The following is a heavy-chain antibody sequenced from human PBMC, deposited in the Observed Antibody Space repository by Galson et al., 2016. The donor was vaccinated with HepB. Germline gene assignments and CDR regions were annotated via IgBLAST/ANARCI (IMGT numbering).Heavy chain of an antibody. D-gene: IGHD2-21*02. CDR2: ISGRGGST. V-gene: IGHV3-23*01. CDR1: GFTFSSYA. J-gene: IGHJ6*02. Sequence: SLRLSCAASGFTFSSYAMSWVRQAPGKGLEWVSGISGRGGSTYYADSVKGRFTISRDNSKNTLYLQMNSLRAEDTAVYYCAKSLLGVTLVSYYYGIDVWAKGPRSPSP. CDR3: AKSLLGVTLVSYYYGIDV.